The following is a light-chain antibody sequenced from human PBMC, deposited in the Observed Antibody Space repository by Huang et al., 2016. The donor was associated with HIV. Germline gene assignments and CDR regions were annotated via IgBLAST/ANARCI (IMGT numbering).Light chain of an antibody. J-gene: IGKJ5*01. CDR1: QRVSSH. CDR2: GAS. Sequence: EMVMTQSPATLSVSPGERATLSCRASQRVSSHLAWYQQKPGQGPRLLIHGASTRATGIPARFSGSGSGTEFTLTISSLQSEDFAVYYCLQYSTWPPVTFGQGTRLEI. CDR3: LQYSTWPPVT. V-gene: IGKV3D-15*01.